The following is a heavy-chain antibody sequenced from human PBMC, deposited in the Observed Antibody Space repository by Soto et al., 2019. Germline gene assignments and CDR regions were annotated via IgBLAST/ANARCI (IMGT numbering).Heavy chain of an antibody. V-gene: IGHV1-24*01. J-gene: IGHJ3*02. CDR3: ASYLRMSTVVSGAFDI. Sequence: APVKLSCKISGYTLPELSINCVRQLPGKGHEWMGGFDPEDGETIYAQKFQGRVTMTEDTSTDTAYMELSSLRSEDTAVYYCASYLRMSTVVSGAFDIWSRGTMVIVS. D-gene: IGHD2-15*01. CDR2: FDPEDGET. CDR1: GYTLPELS.